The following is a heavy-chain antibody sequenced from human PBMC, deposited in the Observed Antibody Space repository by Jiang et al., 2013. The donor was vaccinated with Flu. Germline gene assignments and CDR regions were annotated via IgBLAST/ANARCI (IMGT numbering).Heavy chain of an antibody. D-gene: IGHD3-22*01. J-gene: IGHJ4*02. CDR3: ARGSIYYYDSSGPDY. V-gene: IGHV3-33*01. Sequence: VIWYDGSNKYYADSVKGRFTISRDNSKNTLYLQMNSLRAEDTAVYYCARGSIYYYDSSGPDYWGQGTLVTVSS. CDR2: IWYDGSNK.